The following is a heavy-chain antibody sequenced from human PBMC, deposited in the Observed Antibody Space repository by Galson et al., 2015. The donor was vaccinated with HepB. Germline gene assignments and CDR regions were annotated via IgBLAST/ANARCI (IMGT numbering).Heavy chain of an antibody. CDR3: ARDEVGATTDRGFDY. CDR2: MNPNSGNT. Sequence: SVKVSCKASGYTFTSYDINWVRQATGQGLEWMGWMNPNSGNTGYAQKFQGRVTMTRNTSISTAYMELRSLRSDDTAVYYCARDEVGATTDRGFDYWGQGTMVTVSS. D-gene: IGHD1-26*01. CDR1: GYTFTSYD. J-gene: IGHJ4*03. V-gene: IGHV1-8*01.